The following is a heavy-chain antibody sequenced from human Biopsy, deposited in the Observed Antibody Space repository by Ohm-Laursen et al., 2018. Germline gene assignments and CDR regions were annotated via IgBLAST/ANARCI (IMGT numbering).Heavy chain of an antibody. CDR3: ARHIGSSWEWAFDI. J-gene: IGHJ3*02. D-gene: IGHD6-13*01. V-gene: IGHV4-4*07. CDR1: GGSTNDYF. Sequence: SETLSLTCSVSGGSTNDYFWSWIRQPAGETLEWIGRIYSSGGSSYNPSLKSRISMSMDTSNNQFSLTLTSVTAADTAVYYCARHIGSSWEWAFDIWGRGTMVTVSS. CDR2: IYSSGGS.